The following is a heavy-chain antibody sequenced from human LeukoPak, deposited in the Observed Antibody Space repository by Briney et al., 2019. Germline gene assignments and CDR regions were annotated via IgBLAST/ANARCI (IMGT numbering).Heavy chain of an antibody. CDR1: GFTFSDYY. CDR3: AAQDPRGVVVIPITDY. Sequence: GGSLRLSCPASGFTFSDYYMSWIRQAPGKGLEWVSYISSSSSTIYYADSVKGRFTISRDNAKNSLYLQMNSLRAEDTAVYYCAAQDPRGVVVIPITDYWGQGTLVTVSS. V-gene: IGHV3-11*04. J-gene: IGHJ4*02. D-gene: IGHD3-22*01. CDR2: ISSSSSTI.